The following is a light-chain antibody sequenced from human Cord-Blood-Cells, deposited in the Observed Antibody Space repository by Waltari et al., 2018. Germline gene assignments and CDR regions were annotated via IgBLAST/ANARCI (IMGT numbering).Light chain of an antibody. V-gene: IGKV1-8*01. J-gene: IGKJ3*01. CDR1: QGISSY. Sequence: AIRMTQSPSSLSAPTGDRVTITCRASQGISSYLAWYQQKPGKAPKLLIYAASTLQSGVPSRFSGSGSGTDFTLTISCLQSEDFATYYCQQYYSYQFTFGPGTKVDIK. CDR2: AAS. CDR3: QQYYSYQFT.